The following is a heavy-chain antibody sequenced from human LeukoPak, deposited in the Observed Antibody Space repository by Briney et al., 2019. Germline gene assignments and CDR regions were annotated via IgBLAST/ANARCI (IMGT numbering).Heavy chain of an antibody. CDR1: GGTFSSYA. Sequence: SVKASCKASGGTFSSYAISWVRQAPGQGLEWMGRIIPILGIANYAQKFQGRVTITADKSTSTAYMELSSLRSEDTAVYYCARDGGGYGSGSYYNYWGQGTLVTVSS. CDR3: ARDGGGYGSGSYYNY. CDR2: IIPILGIA. D-gene: IGHD3-10*01. J-gene: IGHJ4*02. V-gene: IGHV1-69*04.